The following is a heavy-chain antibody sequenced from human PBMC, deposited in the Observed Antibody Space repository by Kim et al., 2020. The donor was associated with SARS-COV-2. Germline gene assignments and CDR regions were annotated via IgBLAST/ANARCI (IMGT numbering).Heavy chain of an antibody. CDR3: ANGYCSGVNCAGNY. CDR2: ISSDGTNE. Sequence: GGSLRLSCAVSGFTFSNYAMHWVRQAPGKGLEWVAVISSDGTNEYYADSVKGRFAISRDNSKSTLYLQMNSLRAEDTAMYYCANGYCSGVNCAGNYWGQG. J-gene: IGHJ4*02. CDR1: GFTFSNYA. D-gene: IGHD2-15*01. V-gene: IGHV3-30*09.